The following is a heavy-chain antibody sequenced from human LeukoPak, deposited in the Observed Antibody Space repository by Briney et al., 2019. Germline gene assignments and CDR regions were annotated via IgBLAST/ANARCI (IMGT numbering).Heavy chain of an antibody. J-gene: IGHJ6*03. CDR2: IQNDGNDK. V-gene: IGHV3-30*02. CDR1: GLIFSTYG. Sequence: GGSLRLSCAASGLIFSTYGMHWVRQAPGKGLEWVAFIQNDGNDKYYADSVKGRFTVSRDNSKNTLYLQMNSLRAEDTAVYYCARDLLWLYYYYMDVWGKGTTVTVSS. CDR3: ARDLLWLYYYYMDV. D-gene: IGHD3-10*01.